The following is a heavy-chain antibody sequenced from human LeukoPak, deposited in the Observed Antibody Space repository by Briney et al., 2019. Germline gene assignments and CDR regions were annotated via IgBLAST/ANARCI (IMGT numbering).Heavy chain of an antibody. CDR2: IYYSGTT. Sequence: SETLSLTCTVSGGSITSYYWSWIRQPPGKGLEWIGYIYYSGTTNYNPPLKSRVTISAETSKNQFSLKLRSVTAADTAVYYCARDNDSSGYYFDYWGQGTLVTVSS. D-gene: IGHD3-22*01. V-gene: IGHV4-59*12. CDR3: ARDNDSSGYYFDY. J-gene: IGHJ4*02. CDR1: GGSITSYY.